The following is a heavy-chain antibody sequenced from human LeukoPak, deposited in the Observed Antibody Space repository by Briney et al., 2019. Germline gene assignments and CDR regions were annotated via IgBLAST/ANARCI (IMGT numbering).Heavy chain of an antibody. Sequence: SETLSLTCTVSGGSISSYYWSWIRQPPGKGLEWIGYIYYSGSTNYNPSPKSRVTISVDTSKNQFSLKLSSVTAADTAVYYCARAGTVVTKEFDPWGQGTLVTVSS. V-gene: IGHV4-59*01. CDR3: ARAGTVVTKEFDP. J-gene: IGHJ5*02. CDR2: IYYSGST. CDR1: GGSISSYY. D-gene: IGHD4-23*01.